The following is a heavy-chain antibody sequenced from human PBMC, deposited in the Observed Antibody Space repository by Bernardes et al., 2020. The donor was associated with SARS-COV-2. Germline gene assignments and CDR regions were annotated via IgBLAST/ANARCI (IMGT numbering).Heavy chain of an antibody. J-gene: IGHJ6*02. D-gene: IGHD3-3*01. CDR1: GGSISSYY. CDR3: AGQLGDCWSGYWDLYYYSMDV. Sequence: SETLSLTCTVSGGSISSYYWSWIRQPPGKGLEWIGYIYYSGSTNYNPSLKSRVTISVDTSKNQFSLKLSSVTAADTAVYYCAGQLGDCWSGYWDLYYYSMDVWGQGTTGTVS. CDR2: IYYSGST. V-gene: IGHV4-59*08.